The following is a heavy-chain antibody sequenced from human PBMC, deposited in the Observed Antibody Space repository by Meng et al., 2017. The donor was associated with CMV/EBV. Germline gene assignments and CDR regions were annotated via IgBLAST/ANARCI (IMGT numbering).Heavy chain of an antibody. V-gene: IGHV3-48*04. D-gene: IGHD3-3*01. CDR3: ARGQDYDFWSGSY. Sequence: GESLKISCAASGFTFSSYSMNWVRQAPGKGLEWVSYISSSSSTIYYADSVKGRFTISRDNAKNSQYLQMNSLRAEDTAVYYCARGQDYDFWSGSYWGQGTLVTVSS. CDR1: GFTFSSYS. J-gene: IGHJ4*02. CDR2: ISSSSSTI.